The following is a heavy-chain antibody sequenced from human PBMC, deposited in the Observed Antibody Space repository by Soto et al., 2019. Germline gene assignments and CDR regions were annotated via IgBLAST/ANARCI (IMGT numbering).Heavy chain of an antibody. CDR1: GFTFSSYA. J-gene: IGHJ5*02. CDR3: AKDFGRTIFGVVISPWFDP. CDR2: ISGSGGGT. Sequence: GGSLRLSCAASGFTFSSYAMSWVRQAPGKGLEWVSAISGSGGGTYYADSVKGRFTISRDNSKNTLYLQMNSLRAEDTAVYYCAKDFGRTIFGVVISPWFDPWGQGTLVTVSS. D-gene: IGHD3-3*01. V-gene: IGHV3-23*01.